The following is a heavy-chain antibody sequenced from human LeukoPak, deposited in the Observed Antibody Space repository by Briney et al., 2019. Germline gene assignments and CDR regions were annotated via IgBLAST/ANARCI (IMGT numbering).Heavy chain of an antibody. CDR3: AKDGFEPDCIGGVCYMYDY. V-gene: IGHV3-43*01. Sequence: GGSLRLSCAASGFIFDDFTMHWVRQAPGRGLEWVSLISGDGGSILYADSVKGRFTISRDNSKNSLFLQMNSLRPEDTALYYCAKDGFEPDCIGGVCYMYDYWGQGTLVTVSS. J-gene: IGHJ4*02. CDR1: GFIFDDFT. D-gene: IGHD2-8*02. CDR2: ISGDGGSI.